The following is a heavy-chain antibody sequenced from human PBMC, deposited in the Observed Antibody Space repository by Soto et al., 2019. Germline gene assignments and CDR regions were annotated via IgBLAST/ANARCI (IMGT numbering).Heavy chain of an antibody. CDR1: GYTFTSYG. Sequence: SSVQVSCKASGYTFTSYGISWVRQAPGQGLEWMGWISAYNGNTNYAQKLQGRVTMTTDTSTSTAYMELRSLRSDDTAVYYCASGLDGGSLGDRGQGTPVTVAS. V-gene: IGHV1-18*04. CDR3: ASGLDGGSLGD. J-gene: IGHJ4*02. CDR2: ISAYNGNT. D-gene: IGHD2-15*01.